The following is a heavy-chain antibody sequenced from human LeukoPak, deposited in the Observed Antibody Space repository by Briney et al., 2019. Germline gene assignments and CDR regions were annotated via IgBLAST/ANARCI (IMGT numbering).Heavy chain of an antibody. V-gene: IGHV3-21*01. CDR3: ARPMEGYSGSGSWYFDY. D-gene: IGHD3-10*01. CDR2: LSRNYENI. CDR1: GFTFSDYS. J-gene: IGHJ4*02. Sequence: PGGSLRLSCTASGFTFSDYSMNWVRQAPGKGPEWVSSLSRNYENIYYADSVKGRFTISRDNAKNSLYLQMNSLRVEDTAVYYCARPMEGYSGSGSWYFDYWGQGTLVTVSS.